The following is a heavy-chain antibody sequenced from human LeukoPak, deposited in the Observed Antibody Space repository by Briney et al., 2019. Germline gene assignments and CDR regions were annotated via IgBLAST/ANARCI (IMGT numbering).Heavy chain of an antibody. CDR2: ISAYNGNT. J-gene: IGHJ4*02. V-gene: IGHV1-18*01. CDR1: GYTFTSYG. D-gene: IGHD3-3*01. Sequence: ASVKVSCKASGYTFTSYGISWVRQAPGQGLEWMGWISAYNGNTNYAQKLQGRVTMTTDTSTSTAYMELRSLRSDDTAVYYCARRNYDFWSGYYNDDYWGQGTLVTVSS. CDR3: ARRNYDFWSGYYNDDY.